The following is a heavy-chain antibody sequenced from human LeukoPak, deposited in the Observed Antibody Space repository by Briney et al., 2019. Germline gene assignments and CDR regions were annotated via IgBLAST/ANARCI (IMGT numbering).Heavy chain of an antibody. J-gene: IGHJ6*03. CDR2: IYYSGST. CDR3: ATSSSWFYYMDV. Sequence: KTSETLSLTCTVSGGSISSSSYYWGWIRQPPGKGLGWIGSIYYSGSTYYNPSLKSRVTISVDTSKNQFSLKLSSVTAADTAVYYCATSSSWFYYMDVWGKGTTVTVSS. V-gene: IGHV4-39*01. CDR1: GGSISSSSYY. D-gene: IGHD6-13*01.